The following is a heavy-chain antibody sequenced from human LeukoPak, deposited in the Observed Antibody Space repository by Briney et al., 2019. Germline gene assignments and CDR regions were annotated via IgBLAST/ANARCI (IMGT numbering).Heavy chain of an antibody. CDR2: INHSGST. CDR1: GGSFSGYY. Sequence: PSETLSLTCAVYGGSFSGYYWSWIRQPPGKGLEWIGEINHSGSTNYNPSLKSRVTISVDTSKNQFSLKLSSVTAADTAVYYCARQRYYYYGSGSYYSPRNYYFDYWGQGTLVTVSS. V-gene: IGHV4-34*01. CDR3: ARQRYYYYGSGSYYSPRNYYFDY. D-gene: IGHD3-10*01. J-gene: IGHJ4*02.